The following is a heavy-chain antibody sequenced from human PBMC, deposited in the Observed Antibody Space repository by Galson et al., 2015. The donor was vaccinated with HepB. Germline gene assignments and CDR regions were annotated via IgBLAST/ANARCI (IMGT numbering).Heavy chain of an antibody. J-gene: IGHJ3*01. D-gene: IGHD2-15*01. Sequence: PALVKPTQTLTLTCSFPGFSLSTSGVGVAWIRQPPGKALEWLAHIYWDDDKRYSPSLKNRLTITKETSKNRVVLTVTKMDPVDTSTYYCAHMKRGATIVFDLWGQGTLATVSS. CDR1: GFSLSTSGVG. CDR3: AHMKRGATIVFDL. V-gene: IGHV2-5*02. CDR2: IYWDDDK.